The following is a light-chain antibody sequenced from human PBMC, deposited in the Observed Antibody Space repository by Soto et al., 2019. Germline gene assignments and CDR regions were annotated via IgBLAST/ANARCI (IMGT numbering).Light chain of an antibody. V-gene: IGKV1-39*01. Sequence: DSQMTQSPSSLAASVGDRVTITCRASQSISSYLNWYQQKPGNAPKVLIYAASNLQTGVPSRFSGSGSETDFTLTINSLQPEDFATYSCQQSYSTPINFGQGTRLEI. J-gene: IGKJ5*01. CDR1: QSISSY. CDR2: AAS. CDR3: QQSYSTPIN.